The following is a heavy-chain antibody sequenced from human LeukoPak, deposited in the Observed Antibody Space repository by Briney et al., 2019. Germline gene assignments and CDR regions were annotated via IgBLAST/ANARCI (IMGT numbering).Heavy chain of an antibody. CDR1: GYSFTSYW. CDR2: IYRGDSDT. V-gene: IGHV5-51*01. CDR3: ARSPYYGSGSPEYNWFDP. Sequence: GESLKISCKGSGYSFTSYWIGWVRQMPGKGLEWMGIIYRGDSDTRYSPSFQGQVTISADKSISTAYLQWSSLKASGTAMYYCARSPYYGSGSPEYNWFDPWGQGTLVTVSS. J-gene: IGHJ5*02. D-gene: IGHD3-10*01.